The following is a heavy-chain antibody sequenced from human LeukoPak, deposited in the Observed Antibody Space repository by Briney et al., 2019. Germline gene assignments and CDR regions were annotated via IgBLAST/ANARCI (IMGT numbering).Heavy chain of an antibody. D-gene: IGHD5-24*01. CDR2: IYYSGST. Sequence: SETLSLTCTVSGGSISSSSYYWGWIRQPPGKGLEWIGSIYYSGSTYYNPSLKSRVTISVDTSKNQFSLKLSSVTAADAAVYYCARPAVEMATIPLDYWGQGTLVTVSS. CDR3: ARPAVEMATIPLDY. CDR1: GGSISSSSYY. J-gene: IGHJ4*02. V-gene: IGHV4-39*01.